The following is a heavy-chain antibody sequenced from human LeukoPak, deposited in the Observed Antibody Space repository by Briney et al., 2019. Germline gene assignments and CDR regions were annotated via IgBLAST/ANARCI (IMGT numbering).Heavy chain of an antibody. CDR1: GDTFSSCA. Sequence: SVKVCCKASGDTFSSCAISWIRQAPGQGLVWMGRFIPFLDIPNTAQKFLGRVTFTADKSTSTAYTDLTSLRPDDTAVYFCARSRSSGNYYGQEDSWGQGTLVAVSS. J-gene: IGHJ4*02. CDR3: ARSRSSGNYYGQEDS. V-gene: IGHV1-69*04. CDR2: FIPFLDIP. D-gene: IGHD1-26*01.